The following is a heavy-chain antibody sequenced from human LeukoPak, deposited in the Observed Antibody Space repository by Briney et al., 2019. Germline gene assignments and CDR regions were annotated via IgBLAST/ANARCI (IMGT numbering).Heavy chain of an antibody. J-gene: IGHJ3*02. V-gene: IGHV3-23*01. CDR2: ISGSGGST. CDR1: GFTFSSYA. CDR3: AKVLTGYRDAFDI. Sequence: PGGSLRLSCAASGFTFSSYAMSWVRQAPGKGVEWVSAISGSGGSTYYADSVKGRFTISRDNSKNTLYLQMNSLRAEDTAVYYCAKVLTGYRDAFDIWGQGTMVTVSS. D-gene: IGHD3-9*01.